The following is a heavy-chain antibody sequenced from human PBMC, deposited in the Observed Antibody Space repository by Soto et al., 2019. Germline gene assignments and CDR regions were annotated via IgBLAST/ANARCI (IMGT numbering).Heavy chain of an antibody. Sequence: QVHLQQWGAGLLKPSETLSLTCAVSGGSFSGYFWSWIRQSPGKGLEWIGETNHRGTTNYNPSLEIRVTISPETSKNQFSLKLRSVTAADTAVYYCARRSPAFCSASTCYGHFEFWGQGTLATVSS. CDR2: TNHRGTT. CDR3: ARRSPAFCSASTCYGHFEF. J-gene: IGHJ4*02. D-gene: IGHD2-2*01. CDR1: GGSFSGYF. V-gene: IGHV4-34*01.